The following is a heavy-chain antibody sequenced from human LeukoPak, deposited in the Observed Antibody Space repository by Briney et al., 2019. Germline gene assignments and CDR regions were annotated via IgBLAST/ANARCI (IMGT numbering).Heavy chain of an antibody. CDR3: ARDRTYSSGWFDAFDI. D-gene: IGHD6-19*01. CDR1: GFTFSSYS. CDR2: ISSSGSY. Sequence: GGSLRLSCAAPGFTFSSYSINWVRQAPGKGLEWVSSISSSGSYYADPVKGRFTISRDNAKNSLYLQMNSLRAEDTAVYYCARDRTYSSGWFDAFDIWGQGTMVTVSS. J-gene: IGHJ3*02. V-gene: IGHV3-21*01.